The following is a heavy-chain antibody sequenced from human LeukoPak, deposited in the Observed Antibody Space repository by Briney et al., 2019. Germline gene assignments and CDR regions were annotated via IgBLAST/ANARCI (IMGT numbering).Heavy chain of an antibody. Sequence: ASVKVSCKASGYTFAGYYMHWVRQAPGQGLEWMGRINPNSGGTNYAQNFQGRVTMTRDTSISTAYMELSRLRSDDTAVYYCARDGGVSSGYTPKSFDYWGQGTLVTVSS. D-gene: IGHD3-22*01. CDR2: INPNSGGT. V-gene: IGHV1-2*06. CDR1: GYTFAGYY. J-gene: IGHJ4*02. CDR3: ARDGGVSSGYTPKSFDY.